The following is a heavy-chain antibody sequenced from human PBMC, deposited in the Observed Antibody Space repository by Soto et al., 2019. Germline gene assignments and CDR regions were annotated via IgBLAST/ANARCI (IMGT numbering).Heavy chain of an antibody. CDR3: AKREGNTYGLFH. J-gene: IGHJ4*02. V-gene: IGHV3-74*01. CDR1: GFSFSNYW. D-gene: IGHD5-18*01. Sequence: GGPLRLSCAASGFSFSNYWIHWVRQAPGKGLVWVSRIKTGGSSTDYAASVKGRFTISRDNAKNTLYLQMNSLTAEDTAVYYCAKREGNTYGLFHWGQGTLVTVSS. CDR2: IKTGGSST.